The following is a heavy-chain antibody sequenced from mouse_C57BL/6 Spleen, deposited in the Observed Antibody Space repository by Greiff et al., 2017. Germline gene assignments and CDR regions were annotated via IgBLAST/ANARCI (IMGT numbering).Heavy chain of an antibody. CDR2: ISDGGSYT. J-gene: IGHJ4*01. CDR3: ARVYYGNYYAMDY. D-gene: IGHD2-1*01. Sequence: EVHLVESGGGLVKPGGSLKLSCAASGFTFSSYAMSWVRQTPEKRLEWVATISDGGSYTYYPDNVKGRFTISRDNAKNNLYLQMSHLKSEDTAMYYCARVYYGNYYAMDYWGQGTSVTVSS. CDR1: GFTFSSYA. V-gene: IGHV5-4*01.